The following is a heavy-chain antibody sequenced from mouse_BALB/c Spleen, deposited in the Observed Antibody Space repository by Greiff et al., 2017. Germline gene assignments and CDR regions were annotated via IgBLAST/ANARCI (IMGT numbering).Heavy chain of an antibody. CDR3: ARGALLRLEDAMDY. CDR1: GFTFSSYA. V-gene: IGHV5-6-5*01. J-gene: IGHJ4*01. CDR2: ISSGGST. D-gene: IGHD1-2*01. Sequence: EVQRVESGGGLVKPGGSLKLSCAASGFTFSSYAMSWVRQTPEKRLEWVASISSGGSTYYPDSVKGRFTISRDNARNILYLQMSSLRSEDTAMYYCARGALLRLEDAMDYWGQGTSVTVSS.